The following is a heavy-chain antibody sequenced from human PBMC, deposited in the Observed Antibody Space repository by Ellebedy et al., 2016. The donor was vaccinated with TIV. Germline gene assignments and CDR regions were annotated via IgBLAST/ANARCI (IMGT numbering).Heavy chain of an antibody. Sequence: PGGSLRLSCAASGFTFSLNWMYWVRQAPGKGLEWVANIKEDGSEDYYVDSVKGRFTISRDNAKNSLYLQMNSLRAEDTAVDYCVRDLHWSYFDWGQGTLVTVSS. CDR1: GFTFSLNW. CDR2: IKEDGSED. CDR3: VRDLHWSYFD. V-gene: IGHV3-7*03. D-gene: IGHD1-26*01. J-gene: IGHJ4*02.